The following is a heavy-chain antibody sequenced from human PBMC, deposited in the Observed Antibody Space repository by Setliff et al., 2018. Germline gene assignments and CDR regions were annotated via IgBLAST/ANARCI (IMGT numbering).Heavy chain of an antibody. Sequence: GGSLRLSCVASGFTFGAYTLTWVRQAPGKGLEFVSGVDQGANTYYGDSMKGRFTISRDNSQNTVYLQMTNLRVEDTAIYYCAKDRVPDGKWDFDSSGPGILVTVSS. D-gene: IGHD2-8*01. CDR1: GFTFGAYT. J-gene: IGHJ4*02. CDR3: AKDRVPDGKWDFDS. CDR2: VDQGANT. V-gene: IGHV3-23*01.